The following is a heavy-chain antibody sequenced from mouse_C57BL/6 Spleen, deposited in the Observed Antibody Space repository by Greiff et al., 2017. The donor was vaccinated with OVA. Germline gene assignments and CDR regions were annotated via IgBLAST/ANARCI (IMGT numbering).Heavy chain of an antibody. CDR1: GFTFSDYG. J-gene: IGHJ2*01. V-gene: IGHV5-17*01. CDR2: ISSGSSTI. D-gene: IGHD1-1*01. Sequence: EVHLVESGGGLVKPGGSLKLSCAASGFTFSDYGMHWVRQAPEKGLEWVAYISSGSSTIYYADTVKGRFTISRDNAKNTLFLQMTSLRSEDTAMYYCAITTVVGYFDYWGQGTTLTVSS. CDR3: AITTVVGYFDY.